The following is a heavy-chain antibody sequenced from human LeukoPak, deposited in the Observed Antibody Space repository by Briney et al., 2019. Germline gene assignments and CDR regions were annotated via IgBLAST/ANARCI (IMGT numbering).Heavy chain of an antibody. CDR1: GGSFSGYY. D-gene: IGHD6-19*01. V-gene: IGHV4-34*01. CDR2: INHSGST. J-gene: IGHJ4*02. Sequence: PSETLSLTCAVYGGSFSGYYWSWIRQPPGKGLEWMGEINHSGSTNYNPSLKSRVTISVDTSKNQFSLKLSSVTAADTAVYYCARARAVAGTPCYFDYWGQGTLVTVSS. CDR3: ARARAVAGTPCYFDY.